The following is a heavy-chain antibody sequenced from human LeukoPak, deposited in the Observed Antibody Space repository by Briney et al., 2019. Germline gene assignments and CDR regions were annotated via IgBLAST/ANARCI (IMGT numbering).Heavy chain of an antibody. CDR3: ARDSETLYYYDSSGSSFDY. D-gene: IGHD3-22*01. Sequence: SETLSLTCTVSGGSISSYYWSWIRQPPGKGLEWIGYIYDSGSTNYNPSLKSRVTISVDTSKNQFSLKLSSVTAADTAVYYCARDSETLYYYDSSGSSFDYWGQGTLVTVSS. V-gene: IGHV4-59*12. J-gene: IGHJ4*02. CDR2: IYDSGST. CDR1: GGSISSYY.